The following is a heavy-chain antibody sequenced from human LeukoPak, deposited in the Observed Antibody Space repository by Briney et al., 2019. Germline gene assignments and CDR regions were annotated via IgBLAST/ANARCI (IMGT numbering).Heavy chain of an antibody. Sequence: GASVKVSCKAPGYTFTSYAMHWVRQAPGQRLEWMGWINAGNGNTKYSQKFQGRVTMTEDTSASTSYMELSSLRSEDTAVYYCARDRGGTGDLDYWGQGTLVTVSS. CDR1: GYTFTSYA. J-gene: IGHJ4*02. CDR3: ARDRGGTGDLDY. D-gene: IGHD1-1*01. V-gene: IGHV1-3*01. CDR2: INAGNGNT.